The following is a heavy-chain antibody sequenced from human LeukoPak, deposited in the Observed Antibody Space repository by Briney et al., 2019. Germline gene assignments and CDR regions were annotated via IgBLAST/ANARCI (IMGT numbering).Heavy chain of an antibody. D-gene: IGHD5-18*01. J-gene: IGHJ4*02. CDR1: DYTFTSYG. V-gene: IGHV1-18*01. CDR2: ISAYSGNT. CDR3: ARHRYIYGGDY. Sequence: ASVNVSCTASDYTFTSYGISWVRQAPGQGLEWMGWISAYSGNTNYAQKLQGRVTMTTDTSTSTAYMELRSLRSDDTAVYYCARHRYIYGGDYWGQGTLVTVSS.